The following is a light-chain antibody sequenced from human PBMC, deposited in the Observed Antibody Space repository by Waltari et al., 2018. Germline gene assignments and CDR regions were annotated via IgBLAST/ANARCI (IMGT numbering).Light chain of an antibody. J-gene: IGKJ1*01. CDR3: QQYYSTPLT. Sequence: DIVINQSPDSLAVSLGERANINCQSRQSVLYSSNNKNYLAWYQQKPGQPTKLLIYWASTRESRVPDRFSGSGSGTDFTLTISSLQAEDVAVYYCQQYYSTPLTFGQGTKVEIK. V-gene: IGKV4-1*01. CDR2: WAS. CDR1: QSVLYSSNNKNY.